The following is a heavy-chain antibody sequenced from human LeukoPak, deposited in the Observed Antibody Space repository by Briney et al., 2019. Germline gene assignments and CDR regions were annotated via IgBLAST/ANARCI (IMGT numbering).Heavy chain of an antibody. Sequence: GGSLRLSCAASGFTFSNYPMGWVSQAPGQGLEWVSGDSGSGGRTHYADSVKGRFTISRDDSKNTLYLQMNSLKTEDTAVYHCTTSRSYGEPDSWGQGTLVTVSS. J-gene: IGHJ4*02. CDR1: GFTFSNYP. D-gene: IGHD4-17*01. CDR2: DSGSGGRT. V-gene: IGHV3-23*01. CDR3: TTSRSYGEPDS.